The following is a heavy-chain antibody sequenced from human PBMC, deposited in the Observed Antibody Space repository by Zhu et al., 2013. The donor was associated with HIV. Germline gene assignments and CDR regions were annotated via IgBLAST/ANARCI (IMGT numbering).Heavy chain of an antibody. V-gene: IGHV1-18*01. CDR1: GYTFTSYG. CDR3: ARDKSQTMVRGTFDP. D-gene: IGHD3-10*01. CDR2: INPYNGIT. Sequence: QVQLVQSGVEVKKPGASVKVSCKASGYTFTSYGISWVRQAPGQGLEWMGWINPYNGITNYAQRLQGRVTMTTDTYTNIAYMELRSLRSDDTAVYYCARDKSQTMVRGTFDPWGQGTLVTVSS. J-gene: IGHJ5*02.